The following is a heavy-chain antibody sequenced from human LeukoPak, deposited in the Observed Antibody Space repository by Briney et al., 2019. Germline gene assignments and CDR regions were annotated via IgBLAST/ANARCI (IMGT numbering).Heavy chain of an antibody. V-gene: IGHV4-59*01. D-gene: IGHD1-26*01. J-gene: IGHJ4*02. CDR1: GGSISSYY. CDR2: IYYSGST. CDR3: ASEAVGGGFDY. Sequence: SETLSLTCTVSGGSISSYYWSWIRQPPGKGLEWIEYIYYSGSTDYNPSLKSRVTISVDTSKNQFSLKLSSVTAADTAVYYCASEAVGGGFDYWGQGTLVTVSS.